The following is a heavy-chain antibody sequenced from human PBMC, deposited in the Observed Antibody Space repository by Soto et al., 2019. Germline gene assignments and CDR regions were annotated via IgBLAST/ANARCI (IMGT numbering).Heavy chain of an antibody. V-gene: IGHV4-31*03. CDR2: IYYSGST. D-gene: IGHD1-1*01. Sequence: SETLSLTCTVSGGSISSGGYYWSWIRQHPGKGLEWIGYIYYSGSTYYNPSLKGRVTISVDTSKNQFSLKLSSVTAADTAVYYCARDQGATTPFDYWGQGTLVTVSS. CDR1: GGSISSGGYY. CDR3: ARDQGATTPFDY. J-gene: IGHJ4*02.